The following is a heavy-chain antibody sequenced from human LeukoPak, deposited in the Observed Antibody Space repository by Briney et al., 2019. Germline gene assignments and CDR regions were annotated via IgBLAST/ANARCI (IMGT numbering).Heavy chain of an antibody. Sequence: PGGSLRLSCAVSGFTFSNYWMSWVRQAPGKGLEWVANVKEEGSEKYYVDSVKGRFTISRDNAKNSLFLQMNSLRAEDTAVYYCAKTRSSGWYFEGDYFDYWGQGTLVTVSS. D-gene: IGHD6-19*01. J-gene: IGHJ4*02. V-gene: IGHV3-7*01. CDR1: GFTFSNYW. CDR3: AKTRSSGWYFEGDYFDY. CDR2: VKEEGSEK.